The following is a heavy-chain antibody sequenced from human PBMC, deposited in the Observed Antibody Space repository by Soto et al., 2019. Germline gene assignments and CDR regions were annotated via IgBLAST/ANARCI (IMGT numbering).Heavy chain of an antibody. D-gene: IGHD6-13*01. V-gene: IGHV3-72*01. CDR1: GFTFSDHY. CDR3: ARAYSTSWLGTNFDF. Sequence: EVQLVESGGGLVQPGGSLRLSCAVSGFTFSDHYMDWVRQAPGKGLEWVGRIRNKPSRYTTEYAASVKGRFSISRDDSQNVLFLQMSSLKTEDTAIYYCARAYSTSWLGTNFDFWGLGTLVTVSS. CDR2: IRNKPSRYTT. J-gene: IGHJ4*02.